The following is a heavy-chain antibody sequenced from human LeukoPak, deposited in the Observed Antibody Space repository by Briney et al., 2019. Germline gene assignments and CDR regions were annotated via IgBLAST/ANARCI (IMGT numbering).Heavy chain of an antibody. CDR3: ARLQWYYFDY. D-gene: IGHD2-15*01. Sequence: SETLSLTCAVYGGSFSGYYWSWIRQPPGKGLEWIGEINHSGSTNYNPSLKSRVTISVDTSKNQFSLKLSSVTAADTAVYYCARLQWYYFDYWGQGTLVTVSS. CDR1: GGSFSGYY. V-gene: IGHV4-34*01. J-gene: IGHJ4*02. CDR2: INHSGST.